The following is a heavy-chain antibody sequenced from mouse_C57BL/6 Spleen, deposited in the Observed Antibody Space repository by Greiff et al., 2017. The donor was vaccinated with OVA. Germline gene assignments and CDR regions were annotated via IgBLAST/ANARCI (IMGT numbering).Heavy chain of an antibody. CDR2: IDPETGGT. CDR1: GYTFTDYE. J-gene: IGHJ2*01. CDR3: TRNWAFDY. V-gene: IGHV1-15*01. Sequence: VHLVESGAELVRPGASVTLSCKASGYTFTDYEMHWVKQTPVHGLEWIGAIDPETGGTAYNQKFKGKAILTADKSSSTASMELRSLTSDDSAVYYCTRNWAFDYWGQGTTLTVSS. D-gene: IGHD4-1*01.